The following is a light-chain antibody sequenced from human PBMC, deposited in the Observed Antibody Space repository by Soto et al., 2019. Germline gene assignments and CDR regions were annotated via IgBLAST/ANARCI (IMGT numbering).Light chain of an antibody. V-gene: IGKV3-15*01. CDR1: QSVSDN. CDR2: GAS. J-gene: IGKJ2*01. Sequence: EVVMTQSPATLSVSPGERATISCRASQSVSDNLAWYQQKPGQAPRLLIYGASTRATGVPARFSGSGSGTDFTLTISSLQPEDFAVYYCQQSNNWPYTFGQGTKLDIK. CDR3: QQSNNWPYT.